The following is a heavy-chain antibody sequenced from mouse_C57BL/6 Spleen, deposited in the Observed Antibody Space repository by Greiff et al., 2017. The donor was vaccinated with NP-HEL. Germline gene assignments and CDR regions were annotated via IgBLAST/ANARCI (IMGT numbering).Heavy chain of an antibody. V-gene: IGHV1-5*01. J-gene: IGHJ4*01. Sequence: EVQLVESGTVLARPGASVKMSCKTSGYTFISYWMHWVKQRPGQGLEWIGAIYPGNSDTSYNQKFKGKAKLTAVTSASTAYMELSSLTNEDSAVYYCTRGDDYGDGYYYAMDYWGQGTSVTVSS. CDR1: GYTFISYW. D-gene: IGHD2-4*01. CDR2: IYPGNSDT. CDR3: TRGDDYGDGYYYAMDY.